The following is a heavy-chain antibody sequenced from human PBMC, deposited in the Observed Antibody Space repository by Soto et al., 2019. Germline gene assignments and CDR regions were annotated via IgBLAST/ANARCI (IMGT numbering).Heavy chain of an antibody. V-gene: IGHV1-69*04. CDR3: ARSKYSGYDSFDY. CDR2: IIPILGIA. Sequence: SVKXSCKASGGTFSSYAISWVRQAPGQGLEWMGRIIPILGIANYAQKFQGRVTITADKSTSTAYMELSSLRSEDTAVYYCARSKYSGYDSFDYWGQGTLVTVSS. J-gene: IGHJ4*02. D-gene: IGHD5-12*01. CDR1: GGTFSSYA.